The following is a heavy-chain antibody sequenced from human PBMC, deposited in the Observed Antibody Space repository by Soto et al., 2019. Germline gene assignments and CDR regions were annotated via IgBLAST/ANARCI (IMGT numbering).Heavy chain of an antibody. D-gene: IGHD2-15*01. CDR1: GGTFSSYA. Sequence: ASVKVSCKASGGTFSSYAISWVRQAPGQGLEWMGGIIPIFGTANYAQKFQGRVTMTRNTSISTAYMELSSLRSEDTAVYYCASSFSRLSPAAFDYWGQGTLVTVSS. CDR3: ASSFSRLSPAAFDY. CDR2: IIPIFGTA. V-gene: IGHV1-69*05. J-gene: IGHJ4*02.